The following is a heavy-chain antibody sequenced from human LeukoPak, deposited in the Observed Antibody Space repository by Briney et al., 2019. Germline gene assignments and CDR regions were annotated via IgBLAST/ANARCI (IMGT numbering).Heavy chain of an antibody. J-gene: IGHJ4*02. CDR1: GFTFSSYG. V-gene: IGHV3-30*02. CDR3: AKDIWAIAVAEPFDY. Sequence: GRSLRLSCAASGFTFSSYGMHWVRQAPGKGLEWVAFIRYDGSNKYYADSVKGRFTISRDNSKNTLYLQMNRLRAEDTAVYYCAKDIWAIAVAEPFDYWGQGTLVTVSS. D-gene: IGHD6-19*01. CDR2: IRYDGSNK.